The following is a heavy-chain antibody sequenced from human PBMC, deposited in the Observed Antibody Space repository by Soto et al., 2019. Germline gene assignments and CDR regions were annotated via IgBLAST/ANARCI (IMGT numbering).Heavy chain of an antibody. CDR1: GFTFDDYA. Sequence: EVQLVESGGGLVQPGRSLRLSCAASGFTFDDYAMHWVRQAPGKGLEWVSGISWNSGSIGYADSVKGRFTISRDNAKNSRHLQKNSLRAEDTALYYCAKDIVPYKGWDLDAFDIWGQGTMVTVSS. CDR3: AKDIVPYKGWDLDAFDI. D-gene: IGHD2-2*01. V-gene: IGHV3-9*01. J-gene: IGHJ3*02. CDR2: ISWNSGSI.